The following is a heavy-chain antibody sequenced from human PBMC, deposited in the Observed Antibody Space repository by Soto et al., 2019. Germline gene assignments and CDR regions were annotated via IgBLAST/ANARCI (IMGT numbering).Heavy chain of an antibody. D-gene: IGHD6-19*01. V-gene: IGHV3-7*01. CDR2: IKQDGSEN. CDR3: ARHRINGWKFDY. J-gene: IGHJ4*02. CDR1: GFTFSNYW. Sequence: EVQLVESGGGLVQPGGSLRLSCAASGFTFSNYWMSWVRQAPGKGLEWVANIKQDGSENYYVDSVKGRFTTSRDNTNNSSYLQMNSLGAEDTAVYYGARHRINGWKFDYWGRGTLVTVSS.